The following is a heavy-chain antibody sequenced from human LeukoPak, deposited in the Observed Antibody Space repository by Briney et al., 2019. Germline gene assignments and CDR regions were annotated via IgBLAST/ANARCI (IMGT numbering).Heavy chain of an antibody. CDR1: GYTFTSYG. V-gene: IGHV1-18*01. J-gene: IGHJ4*02. D-gene: IGHD1-26*01. Sequence: GASVKVSCKASGYTFTSYGISWVRQAPGQGLEWMGWISAYNGNTNYAQKLQGRVTVTTDTSTSTAYMELRSLRSDDTAVYYCASWAYSGSYLGGFDYWGQGTLVTVSS. CDR2: ISAYNGNT. CDR3: ASWAYSGSYLGGFDY.